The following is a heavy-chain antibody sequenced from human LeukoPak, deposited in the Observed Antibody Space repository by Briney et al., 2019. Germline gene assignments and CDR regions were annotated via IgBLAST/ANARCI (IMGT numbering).Heavy chain of an antibody. CDR3: ATTPITIFGVAYFYMAV. J-gene: IGHJ6*03. CDR1: GGSISGYY. D-gene: IGHD3-3*01. CDR2: IYYSGST. V-gene: IGHV4-59*01. Sequence: SETLSLTCTVSGGSISGYYWSWIRQPPGKGLEWIGYIYYSGSTNYNPSLKSRVTISVDTSKNQFSLKLSSVTAADTAVYYCATTPITIFGVAYFYMAVWGKGTTVTV.